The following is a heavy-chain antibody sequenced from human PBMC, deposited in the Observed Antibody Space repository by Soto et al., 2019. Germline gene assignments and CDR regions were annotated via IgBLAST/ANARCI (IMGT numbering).Heavy chain of an antibody. CDR2: ISYSGTTT. J-gene: IGHJ4*02. D-gene: IGHD3-3*01. V-gene: IGHV3-23*01. CDR3: AKRFTLFGEVKLSPDFDY. Sequence: EVQLLESGGGLVQPEGSLRLSCAASGFTFSSHAMSWVRQAPGKGLEWVSAISYSGTTTYYAESVKGRFTISRDNSKNTLYLQMNSRRAEDTAIYYCAKRFTLFGEVKLSPDFDYWGQGTLVTVSS. CDR1: GFTFSSHA.